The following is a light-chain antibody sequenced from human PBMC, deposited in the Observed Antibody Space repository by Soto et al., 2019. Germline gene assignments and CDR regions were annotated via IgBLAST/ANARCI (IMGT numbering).Light chain of an antibody. Sequence: EVVFTQSPATLSLSPGERATLSCRASQSVSSYLAWYQHKTGQAPRILIYDASNRDTGIPARFSGSGSGTDFTLPISRLEPKDFSIYYCQQRSSWPGTFGQGTKVDIK. CDR2: DAS. CDR3: QQRSSWPGT. V-gene: IGKV3-11*01. J-gene: IGKJ1*01. CDR1: QSVSSY.